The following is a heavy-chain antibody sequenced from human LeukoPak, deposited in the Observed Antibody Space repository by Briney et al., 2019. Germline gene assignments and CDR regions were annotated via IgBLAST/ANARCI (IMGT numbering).Heavy chain of an antibody. CDR2: ISAYNDNT. D-gene: IGHD5-24*01. J-gene: IGHJ4*02. CDR3: ARDRDGYNGGDY. V-gene: IGHV1-18*01. CDR1: GYTFMTYG. Sequence: GASVKVSCKPSGYTFMTYGITWGRQAPGQGLEWMGWISAYNDNTNDAQKFQGRVTMTTDTSTSTAYMELRSLASDDTAVFYCARDRDGYNGGDYWGQGTLVTVSS.